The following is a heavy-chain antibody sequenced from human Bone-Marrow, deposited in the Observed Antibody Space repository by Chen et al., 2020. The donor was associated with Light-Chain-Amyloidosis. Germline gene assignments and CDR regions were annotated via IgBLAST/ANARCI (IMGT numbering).Heavy chain of an antibody. V-gene: IGHV3-30*18. CDR1: GFTFSHFG. D-gene: IGHD1-26*01. CDR3: AKDVGPNGLGPGLEY. J-gene: IGHJ4*02. Sequence: QVQLEEAGGGVVEPGRTRRLSCAAYGFTFSHFGMHWVRQAPGKGLEWLAVTGYDENIKYYADSVKGRFTISRDIAKNTLYLQMNSLRAEDTALYYCAKDVGPNGLGPGLEYWGQGTLVTVSS. CDR2: TGYDENIK.